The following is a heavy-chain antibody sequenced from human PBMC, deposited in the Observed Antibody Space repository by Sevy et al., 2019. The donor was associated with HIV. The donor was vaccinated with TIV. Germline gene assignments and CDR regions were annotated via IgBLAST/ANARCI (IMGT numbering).Heavy chain of an antibody. J-gene: IGHJ4*02. V-gene: IGHV3-43D*04. CDR1: GFTFDDYA. CDR2: IDWDGGST. CDR3: AKGSGGSGSYYDS. Sequence: GGSLRLSCAASGFTFDDYARHWVRQAPGKGLEWVSRIDWDGGSTYYADSVKGRFTISRDNSKNSLYLQMNSLRAEDTAFYYCAKGSGGSGSYYDSWGQGTLVTVSS. D-gene: IGHD3-10*01.